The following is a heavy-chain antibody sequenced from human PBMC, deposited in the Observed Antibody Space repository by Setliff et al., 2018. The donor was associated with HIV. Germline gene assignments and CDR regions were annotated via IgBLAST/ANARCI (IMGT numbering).Heavy chain of an antibody. J-gene: IGHJ4*02. CDR3: ARLSGDYYYFDY. CDR2: IYTSGRT. D-gene: IGHD2-21*02. CDR1: GGSISSYY. V-gene: IGHV4-4*09. Sequence: SETLSLTCTVSGGSISSYYWSWIRQPPGKGLEWIGYIYTSGRTNYNPSLKSRVTISLDTSKNQFSLKLTSVTAADTAVSYCARLSGDYYYFDYWGQGTLVTVSS.